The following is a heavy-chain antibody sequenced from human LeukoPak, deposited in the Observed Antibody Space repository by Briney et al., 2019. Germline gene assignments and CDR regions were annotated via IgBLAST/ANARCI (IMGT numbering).Heavy chain of an antibody. Sequence: PGGSLRLSCAASGFTFSSYAMSWVRQAPGKGLEWVSAISGSGGSTYYADSVKGRFTISRDNSKNTLYLQMNSLRAEDTAVYYCAKDLAVAGNSYYFDYWGQGTLVTASS. CDR2: ISGSGGST. J-gene: IGHJ4*02. V-gene: IGHV3-23*01. D-gene: IGHD6-19*01. CDR3: AKDLAVAGNSYYFDY. CDR1: GFTFSSYA.